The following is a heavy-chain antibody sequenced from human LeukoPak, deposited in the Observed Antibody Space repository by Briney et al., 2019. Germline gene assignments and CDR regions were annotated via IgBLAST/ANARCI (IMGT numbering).Heavy chain of an antibody. J-gene: IGHJ4*02. D-gene: IGHD3-10*01. V-gene: IGHV3-23*01. Sequence: PGGSLRLSCAASGFTFSSYAMSWVRQAPGKGLEWVSAISGSGGSTYYADSVKGRFIISRDNSKNTLYLQMNSLRAEDTAVYYCAKDMIYGSGSYYNPIFDYWGQGTLVTVSS. CDR1: GFTFSSYA. CDR3: AKDMIYGSGSYYNPIFDY. CDR2: ISGSGGST.